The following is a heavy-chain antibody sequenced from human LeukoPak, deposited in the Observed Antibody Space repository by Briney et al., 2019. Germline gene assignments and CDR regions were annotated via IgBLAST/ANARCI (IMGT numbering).Heavy chain of an antibody. CDR1: GNTFSANY. CDR3: ARDPEVTGVGPS. J-gene: IGHJ4*02. V-gene: IGHV1-2*02. Sequence: ASVKVSCKASGNTFSANYMHWVRQAPGQGLEWMGWINPISGGTNYAPKFQGRVTMTRDTSLSTAYMELTKLRSDDTAVYYCARDPEVTGVGPSWGQGTLVIVSS. CDR2: INPISGGT.